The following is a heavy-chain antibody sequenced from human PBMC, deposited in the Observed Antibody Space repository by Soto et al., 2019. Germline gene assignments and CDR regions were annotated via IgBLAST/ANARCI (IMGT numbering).Heavy chain of an antibody. CDR2: IAYDGSNK. CDR1: GFTFSSCG. CDR3: AKDRRRSWTFDY. V-gene: IGHV3-30*18. D-gene: IGHD6-13*01. Sequence: QVQLVESGGGVVQPGRSLRLACAASGFTFSSCGMHWVRQAPGKGLEWVAVIAYDGSNKYYADSVKGRFTISRDISKNTLYLQMNSLRGEDGAVYCCAKDRRRSWTFDYWGQGTLVTVSP. J-gene: IGHJ4*02.